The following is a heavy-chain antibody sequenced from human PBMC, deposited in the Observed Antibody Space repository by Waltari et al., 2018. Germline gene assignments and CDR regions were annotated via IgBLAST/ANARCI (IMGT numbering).Heavy chain of an antibody. CDR1: GYTFPGYY. CDR2: INPNSGGT. V-gene: IGHV1-2*06. CDR3: ARDYSSGHPGDY. J-gene: IGHJ4*02. D-gene: IGHD6-19*01. Sequence: QVQLVQSGAEVKKPGASVKVSCKASGYTFPGYYTPWVRQAPGQGLEWMGRINPNSGGTNYAQKFQGRVTMTRDTSISTAYMELSRLRSDDTAVYYCARDYSSGHPGDYWGQGTLVTVSS.